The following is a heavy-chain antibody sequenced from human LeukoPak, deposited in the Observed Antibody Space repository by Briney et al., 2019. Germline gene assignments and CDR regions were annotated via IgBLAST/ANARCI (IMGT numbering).Heavy chain of an antibody. CDR3: AKDIAARPAPLSGFDY. V-gene: IGHV3-33*06. CDR1: GFTFSSYG. Sequence: QPGGSLRLSCAASGFTFSSYGMQWVRQAPGKGLEWVAVIWYDGSNKYYADSVKGRFTISRDNSKNTLYLQMNSLRAEDTAVYYCAKDIAARPAPLSGFDYWGQGTLVTVSS. J-gene: IGHJ4*02. CDR2: IWYDGSNK. D-gene: IGHD6-6*01.